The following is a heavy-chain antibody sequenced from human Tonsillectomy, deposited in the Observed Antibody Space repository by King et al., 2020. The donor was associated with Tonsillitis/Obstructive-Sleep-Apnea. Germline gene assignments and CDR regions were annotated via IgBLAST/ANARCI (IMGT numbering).Heavy chain of an antibody. Sequence: LQLQESGPGLVKPSQTLSLTCTVSGGSISSGGYYWSWIRQHPGKGLEWIGYIYYSGSTYYNPSLKSRVTISVDTSKNQFSLKLSSVTAADTAVYYCARGSSRGNRYGYVRSPASAGTDYWGQGTLVTVSS. J-gene: IGHJ4*02. D-gene: IGHD5-18*01. CDR2: IYYSGST. CDR1: GGSISSGGYY. V-gene: IGHV4-31*03. CDR3: ARGSSRGNRYGYVRSPASAGTDY.